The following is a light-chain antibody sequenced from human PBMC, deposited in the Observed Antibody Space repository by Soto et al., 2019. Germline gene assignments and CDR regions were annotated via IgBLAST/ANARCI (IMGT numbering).Light chain of an antibody. CDR1: QTVSSSY. CDR3: QQYGSQPLT. Sequence: ILLTQSPATLSLSPGERATLSCWASQTVSSSYLAWYQLKPGLAPRLLFYDASNRAPGIPERFSGSGSGTDFTLTISGLEPEDFEVYYCQQYGSQPLTFGGGTKVDIK. J-gene: IGKJ4*01. V-gene: IGKV3D-20*01. CDR2: DAS.